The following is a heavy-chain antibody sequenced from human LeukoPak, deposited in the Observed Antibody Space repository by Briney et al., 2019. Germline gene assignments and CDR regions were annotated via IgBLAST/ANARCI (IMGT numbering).Heavy chain of an antibody. Sequence: GRSLRLSCAASGLTFSSYGMYWVRQVPGKGLEGVAVIWYDGSNKYYGDSVKGRFTISRDNSKNTLYLQMNSLRAEDTAVYYCASGSRSSVSFDIWGQGTMVTVSS. CDR1: GLTFSSYG. J-gene: IGHJ3*02. CDR3: ASGSRSSVSFDI. D-gene: IGHD6-6*01. CDR2: IWYDGSNK. V-gene: IGHV3-33*07.